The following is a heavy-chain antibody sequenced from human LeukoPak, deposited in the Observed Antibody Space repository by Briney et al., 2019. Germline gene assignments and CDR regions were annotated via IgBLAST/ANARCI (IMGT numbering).Heavy chain of an antibody. CDR2: ISSSSSYI. Sequence: GSLRLSCAVSGITLSNYGMNWVRQAPGKGLEWVSSISSSSSYIYYADSVKGRFTISRDNAKNSLYLQMNSLRAEDTAVYYCAYAFDIWGQGTMVTVSS. CDR1: GITLSNYG. V-gene: IGHV3-21*01. CDR3: AYAFDI. J-gene: IGHJ3*02.